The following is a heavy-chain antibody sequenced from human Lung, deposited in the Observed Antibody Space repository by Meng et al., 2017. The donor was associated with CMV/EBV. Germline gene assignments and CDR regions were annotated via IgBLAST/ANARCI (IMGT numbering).Heavy chain of an antibody. Sequence: GEXXKISCAASGFTFSSYWMSWVRQAPGKGLEWVANIHQDGSEKYYVDSVEGRFTISRDNAKDSLYLQMNALRAEDTAVYYCARRTWGLDVWGQGTTVTVSS. J-gene: IGHJ6*02. CDR3: ARRTWGLDV. V-gene: IGHV3-7*01. CDR2: IHQDGSEK. CDR1: GFTFSSYW.